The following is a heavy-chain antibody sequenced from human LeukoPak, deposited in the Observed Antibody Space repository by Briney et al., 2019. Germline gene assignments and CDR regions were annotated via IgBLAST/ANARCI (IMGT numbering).Heavy chain of an antibody. D-gene: IGHD6-13*01. J-gene: IGHJ4*02. Sequence: PGGSLRLSCAASGFSFSSYGMHWVRQAPGKGLEWVAVIWYDGGNKYYADSVKGRFTISRDNSKNTLYLQMNSLRAEDTAVYYCAKSLYISSWYYDYWGRGTLVTVSS. CDR2: IWYDGGNK. CDR1: GFSFSSYG. CDR3: AKSLYISSWYYDY. V-gene: IGHV3-33*08.